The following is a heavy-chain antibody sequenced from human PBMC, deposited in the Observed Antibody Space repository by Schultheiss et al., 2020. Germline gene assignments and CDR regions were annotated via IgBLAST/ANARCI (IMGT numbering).Heavy chain of an antibody. D-gene: IGHD3-9*01. V-gene: IGHV2-5*02. Sequence: SGPTLVKPTQTLTLTCTFSGFSLSTSGVGVGWIRQPPGKALEWLALIYWDDDKRYSPSLKSRLTITKDTSKNQVVLTMTNMDPVDTATYYCAHSGDYDILTGYYPTYYFDYWGQGTLVTVSS. CDR1: GFSLSTSGVG. CDR2: IYWDDDK. CDR3: AHSGDYDILTGYYPTYYFDY. J-gene: IGHJ4*02.